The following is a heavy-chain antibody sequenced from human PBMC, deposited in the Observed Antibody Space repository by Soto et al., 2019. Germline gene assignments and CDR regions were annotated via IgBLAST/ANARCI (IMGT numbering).Heavy chain of an antibody. D-gene: IGHD6-13*01. V-gene: IGHV4-61*01. CDR2: IYYSGST. CDR1: GGSIRSGRYY. J-gene: IGHJ4*02. CDR3: ARKYSSSWCFDY. Sequence: PSETLSLTCTVSGGSIRSGRYYWSWVRQHPGEGLEWIGYIYYSGSTNYNPSLKSRVTISVDTSKNQFSLKLSSVTAADTAVYYCARKYSSSWCFDYWGQGTLVTVSS.